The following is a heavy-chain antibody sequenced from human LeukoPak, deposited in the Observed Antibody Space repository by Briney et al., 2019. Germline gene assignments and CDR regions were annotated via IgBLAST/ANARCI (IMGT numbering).Heavy chain of an antibody. D-gene: IGHD6-13*01. CDR1: GGSFSGYY. V-gene: IGHV4-34*01. CDR3: ARVAAAGTRNFDY. Sequence: SETLSLTCAVYGGSFSGYYWSWIRQPPGKGLEWIGEINHSGSTNYNPSLKSRVTISVDTSKNQFSLKLSPVTAADTAVYYCARVAAAGTRNFDYWGQGTLVTVSS. CDR2: INHSGST. J-gene: IGHJ4*02.